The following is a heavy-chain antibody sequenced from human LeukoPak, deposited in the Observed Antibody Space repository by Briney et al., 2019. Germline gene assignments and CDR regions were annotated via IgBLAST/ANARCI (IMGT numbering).Heavy chain of an antibody. Sequence: GGSLRLSCAASGFTFSSYAMSWVSQAPGKGLEWVTAISGSGGSTYYADSVKGRFTISRDNSKNTLYLQMNSLRAEDTAVYYCAKGGGYCSGGSCYYFDYWGQGTLVTVSS. CDR3: AKGGGYCSGGSCYYFDY. CDR1: GFTFSSYA. D-gene: IGHD2-15*01. J-gene: IGHJ4*02. V-gene: IGHV3-23*01. CDR2: ISGSGGST.